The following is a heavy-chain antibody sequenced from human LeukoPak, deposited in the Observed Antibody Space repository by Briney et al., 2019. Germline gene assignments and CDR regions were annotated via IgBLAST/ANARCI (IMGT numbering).Heavy chain of an antibody. J-gene: IGHJ4*02. Sequence: GGSLRLSCAVSRFAFSTYAMTWVRQAPGQGLVWVSRINSDRSTSRYADSVKGRFTISRDNAKNTLYLQMNSLRAEDTAVYYCARDRFGDGYNLFDYWGQGTLVTVSS. V-gene: IGHV3-74*01. D-gene: IGHD5-24*01. CDR1: RFAFSTYA. CDR3: ARDRFGDGYNLFDY. CDR2: INSDRSTS.